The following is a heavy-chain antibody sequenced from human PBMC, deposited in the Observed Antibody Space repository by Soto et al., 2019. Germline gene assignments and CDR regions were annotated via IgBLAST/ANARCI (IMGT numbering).Heavy chain of an antibody. V-gene: IGHV3-21*01. D-gene: IGHD5-18*01. CDR1: GFTFSSYS. J-gene: IGHJ6*02. CDR3: AREGGTWIQYGMDV. CDR2: ISSSSSYI. Sequence: EVQLVESGGGLVKPGGSLRLSCAASGFTFSSYSMNWVRQAPGKGLEWVSSISSSSSYIYYADSVKGRFTISRDNAKNSLYLQMNSLRAEDTAVYYCAREGGTWIQYGMDVWGQGTTVTVSS.